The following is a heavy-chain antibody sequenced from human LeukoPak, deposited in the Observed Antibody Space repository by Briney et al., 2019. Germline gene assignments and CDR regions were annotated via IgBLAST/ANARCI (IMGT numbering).Heavy chain of an antibody. CDR3: ARHPKLGYCSSTSCHDAFDI. J-gene: IGHJ3*02. CDR2: IYYSGST. CDR1: GGSISSSSYY. Sequence: PSETLSLTCTVSGGSISSSSYYWGWIRQPPGKGLEWIGSIYYSGSTYYNPSLKSRVTISVDTYKNQFSLKLSSVTAADTAVYYCARHPKLGYCSSTSCHDAFDIWGQGTMVTVSS. D-gene: IGHD2-2*01. V-gene: IGHV4-39*01.